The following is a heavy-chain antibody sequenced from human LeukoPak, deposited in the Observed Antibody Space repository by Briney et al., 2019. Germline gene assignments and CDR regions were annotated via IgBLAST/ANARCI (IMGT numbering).Heavy chain of an antibody. CDR3: ARHLVVVPAAPRINAFDI. D-gene: IGHD2-2*01. V-gene: IGHV4-59*08. J-gene: IGHJ3*02. CDR1: GGSISSYY. CDR2: IYYSGST. Sequence: SETLSLTCTVSGGSISSYYWSWIRQPPGKGLEWIGYIYYSGSTNYNPSLKSRVTISVDTSKNQFSLKLSSVTAAGTAVYYCARHLVVVPAAPRINAFDIWGQGTMVTVSS.